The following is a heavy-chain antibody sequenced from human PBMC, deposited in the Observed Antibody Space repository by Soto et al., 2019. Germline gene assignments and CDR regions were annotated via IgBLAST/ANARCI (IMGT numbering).Heavy chain of an antibody. D-gene: IGHD3-10*01. CDR1: GYTFTTYD. V-gene: IGHV1-8*01. CDR2: MNPDSGNT. J-gene: IGHJ5*02. CDR3: ARDDYGSGSYSS. Sequence: QVQLVQSGAEVKKPGASVKVSCKASGYTFTTYDINWVRQATGQGFEWMGWMNPDSGNTGYAQKFEGRVTMTRNTPTNSAYMELSSLRSEDTAVYYCARDDYGSGSYSSWGQGTLVTVSS.